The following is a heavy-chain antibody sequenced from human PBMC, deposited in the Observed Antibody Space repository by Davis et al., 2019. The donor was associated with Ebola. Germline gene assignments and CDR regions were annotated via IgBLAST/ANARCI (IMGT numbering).Heavy chain of an antibody. Sequence: SETLSLTCAVYGGSFSGYYLSWIRQPPGKGLEWIGYIYYSGSTHYNPSLKSRATISVDTSRNQFSLRLSSVTAADTAVYYCAVYTVVVTDIRAEYFQHWGQGTLATVSS. V-gene: IGHV4-34*11. CDR3: AVYTVVVTDIRAEYFQH. CDR2: IYYSGST. J-gene: IGHJ1*01. CDR1: GGSFSGYY. D-gene: IGHD2-21*02.